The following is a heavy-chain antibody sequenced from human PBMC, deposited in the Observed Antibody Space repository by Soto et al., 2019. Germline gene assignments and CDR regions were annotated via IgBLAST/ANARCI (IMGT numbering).Heavy chain of an antibody. D-gene: IGHD3-10*01. CDR3: ARDYYGSGGHSYYYYYGMDV. CDR1: GYSFTSYW. CDR2: IYPGDSDT. Sequence: PGESLKISCKGSGYSFTSYWIGWVRQMPGKGLEWMGIIYPGDSDTRYSPSFQGQVTISADKSISTAYLQWSSLKASDTAMYYCARDYYGSGGHSYYYYYGMDVWGQGTTVTVSS. V-gene: IGHV5-51*01. J-gene: IGHJ6*02.